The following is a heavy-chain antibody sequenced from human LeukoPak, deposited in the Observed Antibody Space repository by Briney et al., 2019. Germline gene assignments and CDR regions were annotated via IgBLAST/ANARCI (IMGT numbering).Heavy chain of an antibody. CDR3: ARGIAMVRGVIHFDY. Sequence: ASVKVSCKASGYTFTSYGIRWVRQAPGQGLEWMGWISAYNGNTNYAQKLQGRVTMTTDTSTSTAYMELRSLRSDDTAVYYCARGIAMVRGVIHFDYWGQGTLVTVSS. J-gene: IGHJ4*02. CDR1: GYTFTSYG. V-gene: IGHV1-18*04. CDR2: ISAYNGNT. D-gene: IGHD3-10*01.